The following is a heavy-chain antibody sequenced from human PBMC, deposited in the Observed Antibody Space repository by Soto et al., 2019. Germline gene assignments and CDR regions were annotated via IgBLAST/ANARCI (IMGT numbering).Heavy chain of an antibody. D-gene: IGHD3-3*01. CDR2: IVPMFGTS. CDR3: NRDSEYDFWSVYL. CDR1: GGTSTRYA. J-gene: IGHJ4*02. Sequence: QERLVQSGAEVRKPGSSVKVSCKVTGGTSTRYAINWVRQAPGQGLEWMGGIVPMFGTSKYAQKFQGRVTITADTSTNIAYMELRSLGSEDTAIYYCNRDSEYDFWSVYLWGQVTLVSVSS. V-gene: IGHV1-69*06.